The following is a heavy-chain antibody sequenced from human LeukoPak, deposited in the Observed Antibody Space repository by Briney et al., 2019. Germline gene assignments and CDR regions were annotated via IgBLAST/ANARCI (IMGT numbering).Heavy chain of an antibody. J-gene: IGHJ5*02. D-gene: IGHD3-3*01. CDR2: INPNSGGT. CDR1: GYTFTGYY. CDR3: ALTDYDLWSGYLGWFDP. Sequence: ASVKVACKASGYTFTGYYMHWVRQAPGQGLEWMGWINPNSGGTNYAQKFQGRVTMTRDTSISTAYMEQSRLRSDDTAVYYCALTDYDLWSGYLGWFDPWGQGTLVTVSS. V-gene: IGHV1-2*02.